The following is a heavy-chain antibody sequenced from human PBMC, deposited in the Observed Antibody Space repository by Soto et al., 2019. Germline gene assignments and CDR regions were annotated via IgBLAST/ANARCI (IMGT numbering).Heavy chain of an antibody. CDR1: GFTVSSNY. CDR2: IYSGGST. J-gene: IGHJ3*02. V-gene: IGHV3-53*04. Sequence: GGSLRLSCAASGFTVSSNYMSWVRQAPGKGLEWVSVIYSGGSTYYADSVKDRFTISRHNSKNTLYLQMNSLRAEDTAVYYCARGLSIVATTYAFDIWGQGTMVTVSS. D-gene: IGHD5-12*01. CDR3: ARGLSIVATTYAFDI.